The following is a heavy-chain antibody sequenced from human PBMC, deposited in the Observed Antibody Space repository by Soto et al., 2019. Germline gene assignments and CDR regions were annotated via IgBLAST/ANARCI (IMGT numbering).Heavy chain of an antibody. D-gene: IGHD1-26*01. Sequence: GGSLRLSCAASGFTFSSYAMGWVRQAPGKGLEWVSAISGSGGSTYYADSVKGRFTISRDNSKNTLYLQMNSLRAEDTAVYYCAKGGIIVGATNLGYWGQGTLVTVSS. CDR2: ISGSGGST. V-gene: IGHV3-23*01. CDR3: AKGGIIVGATNLGY. J-gene: IGHJ4*02. CDR1: GFTFSSYA.